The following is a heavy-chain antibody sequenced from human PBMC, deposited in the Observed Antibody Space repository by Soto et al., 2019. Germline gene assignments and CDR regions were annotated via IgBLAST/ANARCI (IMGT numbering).Heavy chain of an antibody. CDR2: IDVGTGDT. CDR3: AVDRGYH. Sequence: QMQLVQSGPEVKKPGTSVKVSCKASGFTFTSSSVQWVRQARGQGLEWIGWIDVGTGDTKYAQKFQERVTFDRDISTTTAYMEVSSLTSADTAVYYCAVDRGYHWGQGTLVTVSS. V-gene: IGHV1-58*01. J-gene: IGHJ5*02. D-gene: IGHD3-10*01. CDR1: GFTFTSSS.